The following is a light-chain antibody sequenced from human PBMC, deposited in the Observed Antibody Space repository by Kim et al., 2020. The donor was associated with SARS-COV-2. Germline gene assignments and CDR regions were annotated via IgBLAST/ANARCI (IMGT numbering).Light chain of an antibody. J-gene: IGLJ3*02. CDR1: TSNIGAGYD. CDR2: GRR. CDR3: QSYDSSLGGWV. V-gene: IGLV1-40*01. Sequence: QSVLTQPPSVSGAPGQRVTIPCTGSTSNIGAGYDVHWYQQLPGTAPKFLIFGRRNLPSGVPDRMSGSRSGTSASLAIAGLQVEDEGEYYCQSYDSSLGGWVFGGGTQLTVL.